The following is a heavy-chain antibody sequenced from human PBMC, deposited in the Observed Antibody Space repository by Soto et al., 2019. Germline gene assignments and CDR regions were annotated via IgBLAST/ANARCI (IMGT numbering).Heavy chain of an antibody. CDR3: ARYEYVGVSYRYSGFYEYFQH. Sequence: QVQLVQSVAEVKTPGSSVKVSCKASGGTFRSYAISWVRQDPGQGLEWMGGNIPIFGTANYAQKFQCRVTITADKSTSTAYMELSSLRSEDTVVYYCARYEYVGVSYRYSGFYEYFQHWGQGTLVTVSS. J-gene: IGHJ1*01. V-gene: IGHV1-69*06. D-gene: IGHD3-16*02. CDR2: NIPIFGTA. CDR1: GGTFRSYA.